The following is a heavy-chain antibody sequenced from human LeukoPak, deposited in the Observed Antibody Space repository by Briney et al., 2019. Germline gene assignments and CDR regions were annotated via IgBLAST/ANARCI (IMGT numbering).Heavy chain of an antibody. V-gene: IGHV5-51*01. CDR2: IYPGDSDT. D-gene: IGHD3-10*01. CDR1: GYSLTSYW. J-gene: IGHJ6*02. Sequence: ESLKISCKGSGYSLTSYWIGWVRQMPGKGLEWMGIIYPGDSDTRYSPSFQGQVTISADKSISTAYLQWSSLKASDTAMYYCARYGSGSPDYYYYGMDVWGQGTTVTVSS. CDR3: ARYGSGSPDYYYYGMDV.